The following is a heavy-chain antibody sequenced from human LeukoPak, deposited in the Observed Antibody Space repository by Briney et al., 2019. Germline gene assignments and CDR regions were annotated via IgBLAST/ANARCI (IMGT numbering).Heavy chain of an antibody. CDR1: GFTFSNYG. Sequence: SGGSLRLSCAASGFTFSNYGMHWVRQVPGKGLEWVAAIWFDGIRKYYADSVKGRLTISRDNSKNTLYLQMNSLRAEDTPVYYCARDLEDSSPFGAFDMWGQGTMVTVSS. D-gene: IGHD3-22*01. J-gene: IGHJ3*02. CDR2: IWFDGIRK. CDR3: ARDLEDSSPFGAFDM. V-gene: IGHV3-33*01.